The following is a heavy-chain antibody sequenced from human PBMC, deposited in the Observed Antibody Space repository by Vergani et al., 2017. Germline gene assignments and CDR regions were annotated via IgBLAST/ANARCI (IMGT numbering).Heavy chain of an antibody. J-gene: IGHJ4*02. CDR3: AKDGNNWKEVDY. CDR1: GFTFSSYA. Sequence: EVQLLESGGGLVQPGGSLRLSCAASGFTFSSYAMSWVRQAPGKGLEWVSSISGSGGSTYYADSVKGRFTISRDNSKNTLYLQMNSLRAEDTAVYYCAKDGNNWKEVDYWGQGTLVTVSS. V-gene: IGHV3-23*01. CDR2: ISGSGGST. D-gene: IGHD1-20*01.